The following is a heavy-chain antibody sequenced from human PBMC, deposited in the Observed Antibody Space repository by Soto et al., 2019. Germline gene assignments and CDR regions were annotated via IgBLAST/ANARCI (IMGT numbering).Heavy chain of an antibody. CDR3: AAGSCSSSGCYWFDP. CDR2: IYDSAT. D-gene: IGHD2-2*01. Sequence: SETLSLTCTVSGGSISGGDYHWSWIRQPQGKGLEWAGYIYDSATYYNPSLKSGVIISVDTSKNQFSLQLSTVTAADTAVYYCAAGSCSSSGCYWFDPWGQGTLVTVSS. J-gene: IGHJ5*02. V-gene: IGHV4-30-4*08. CDR1: GGSISGGDYH.